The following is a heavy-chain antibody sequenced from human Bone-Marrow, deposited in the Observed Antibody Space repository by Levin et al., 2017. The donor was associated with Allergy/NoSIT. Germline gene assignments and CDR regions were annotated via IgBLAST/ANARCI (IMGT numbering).Heavy chain of an antibody. D-gene: IGHD4-17*01. J-gene: IGHJ6*03. CDR1: GFIFADYA. CDR3: AKAGTTVMLDYSYLDV. V-gene: IGHV3-23*01. Sequence: PGGSLRLSCTISGFIFADYAMNWVRQAPGRGLEWVSSLAGSSGKTHYADVVKGRFTISREYSKNTLFLKMTSLRVEDTARYYCAKAGTTVMLDYSYLDVWGEGTAVTVSS. CDR2: LAGSSGKT.